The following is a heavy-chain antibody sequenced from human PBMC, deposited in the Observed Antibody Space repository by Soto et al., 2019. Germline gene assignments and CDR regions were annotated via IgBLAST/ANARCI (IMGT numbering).Heavy chain of an antibody. D-gene: IGHD5-12*01. V-gene: IGHV3-23*01. CDR1: GFTFSSYA. CDR2: ISGSGGSK. Sequence: EVQLLESGGGLVQPGGSLRLSCAASGFTFSSYAMSWVRQAPGKGREWVSAISGSGGSKYYADSVKGRFTISRDNSKNTLYLQMNSLRAEDTAVYYCAKDSVAGYGSYWYFDLWGRGTLVTVSS. CDR3: AKDSVAGYGSYWYFDL. J-gene: IGHJ2*01.